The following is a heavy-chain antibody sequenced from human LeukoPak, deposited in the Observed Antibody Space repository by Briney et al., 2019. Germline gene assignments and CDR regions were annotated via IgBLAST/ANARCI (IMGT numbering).Heavy chain of an antibody. Sequence: PSETLSLTCAVHGGSFSGYYWSWIRHPPGKGLEWIGEINRSGSTNYNESLKSGFNISVDTSKIQFALKLSSVTAADAAVYYCAGGRGGPIGYCSSTSCYRGRRYCDLWGRGTLVTVSS. J-gene: IGHJ2*01. V-gene: IGHV4-34*01. CDR3: AGGRGGPIGYCSSTSCYRGRRYCDL. CDR2: INRSGST. D-gene: IGHD2-2*01. CDR1: GGSFSGYY.